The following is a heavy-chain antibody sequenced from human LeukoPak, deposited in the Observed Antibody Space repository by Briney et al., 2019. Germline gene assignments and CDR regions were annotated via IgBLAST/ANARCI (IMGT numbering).Heavy chain of an antibody. CDR3: AREGRRWELLSDSADDAFDI. Sequence: GGSLRLSCAASGFSFNTYNMNWVRQAPGKGLEWVSSITSSGSYIYYADSVKGRFTISKDNAKNSLYLQMNSLRAEDTALYYCAREGRRWELLSDSADDAFDIWGQGTMVTVSS. V-gene: IGHV3-21*04. J-gene: IGHJ3*02. CDR1: GFSFNTYN. CDR2: ITSSGSYI. D-gene: IGHD1-26*01.